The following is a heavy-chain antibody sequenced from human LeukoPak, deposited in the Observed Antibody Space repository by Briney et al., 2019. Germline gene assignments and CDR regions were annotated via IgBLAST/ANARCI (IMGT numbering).Heavy chain of an antibody. CDR2: INPNSGGT. CDR3: ARDPVPAVGLYFDY. CDR1: GYTFTGYY. V-gene: IGHV1-2*02. Sequence: ASVKVSCKASGYTFTGYYIHWVRQAPGQGLEWMAWINPNSGGTDYAQKFQGRVTMTRDTSISTAYMELSRLRYDDTGVYYCARDPVPAVGLYFDYWGQGTLATVSS. J-gene: IGHJ4*02. D-gene: IGHD4-23*01.